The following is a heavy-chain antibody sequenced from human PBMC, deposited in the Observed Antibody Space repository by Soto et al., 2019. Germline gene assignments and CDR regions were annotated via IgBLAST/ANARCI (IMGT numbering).Heavy chain of an antibody. D-gene: IGHD7-27*01. Sequence: QVTLKESGPVLVKPTETLTLTCTVSGFSLSNARMGVSWIRQPPGKALEWLAHILSNDEKSYSTSLKIRLTISKHTSKSQVVLTMTNMDPVDTATYYCARIWGPYYYYGMDVWGQGTTVTVSS. CDR1: GFSLSNARMG. V-gene: IGHV2-26*01. CDR2: ILSNDEK. J-gene: IGHJ6*02. CDR3: ARIWGPYYYYGMDV.